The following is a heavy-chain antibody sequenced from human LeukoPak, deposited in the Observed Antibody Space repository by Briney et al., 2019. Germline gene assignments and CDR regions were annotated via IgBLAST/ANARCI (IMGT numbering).Heavy chain of an antibody. V-gene: IGHV3-7*01. CDR2: IKQDGGEK. CDR1: RFTFSTYW. J-gene: IGHJ3*02. CDR3: ATSQTTSGRYGNAFDI. Sequence: GGSLRLSCAASRFTFSTYWMSWVRQAPGKGLEWVANIKQDGGEKYYVDSVRGRFTISRDNAKNSLYLQMNSLRVEDTAVYYCATSQTTSGRYGNAFDIWGQGTMVTVSS. D-gene: IGHD6-19*01.